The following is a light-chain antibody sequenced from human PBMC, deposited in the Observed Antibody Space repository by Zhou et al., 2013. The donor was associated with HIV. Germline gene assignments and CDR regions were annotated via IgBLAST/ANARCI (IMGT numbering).Light chain of an antibody. V-gene: IGKV1-27*01. CDR2: VAS. CDR3: QKXDSAPLT. J-gene: IGKJ4*01. Sequence: DIQMTQSPSSLSASVGDRVTITCRASQDISNYLAWYQQKPGKVPKLLIHVASTLQSGVPSRFSGSRSGTDFTLTISSLQPEDVATYYCQKXDSAPLTFGGGTKVEIK. CDR1: QDISNY.